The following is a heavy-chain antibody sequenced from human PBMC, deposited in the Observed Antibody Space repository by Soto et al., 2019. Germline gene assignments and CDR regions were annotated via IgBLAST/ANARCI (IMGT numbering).Heavy chain of an antibody. CDR1: GFTFSSYG. Sequence: GSLRLSCAASGFTFSSYGMHWVRQAPGKGLEWVAVISYDGSNKYYADSVKGRLTISRDNSKNTLYLQMNSLRAEDTAVYYCAKDVTGITIFGVVITPHYYYYYGMDVWGQGTTVTVSS. CDR2: ISYDGSNK. J-gene: IGHJ6*02. CDR3: AKDVTGITIFGVVITPHYYYYYGMDV. D-gene: IGHD3-3*01. V-gene: IGHV3-30*18.